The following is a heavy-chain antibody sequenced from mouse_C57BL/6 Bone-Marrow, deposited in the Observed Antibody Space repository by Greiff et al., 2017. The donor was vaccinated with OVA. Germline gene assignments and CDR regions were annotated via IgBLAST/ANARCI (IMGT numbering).Heavy chain of an antibody. CDR2: ISNGGGST. Sequence: EVQLVESGGGLVQPGGSLKLSCAASGFPFSDYYMYWVRQTPEKRLEWVAYISNGGGSTYYPDTVKGRFTISRDNAKNTLYLQMSRLKSEDTAMYYCARGAYDYDGWYFDVWGTGTTVTVSS. V-gene: IGHV5-12*01. J-gene: IGHJ1*03. D-gene: IGHD2-4*01. CDR3: ARGAYDYDGWYFDV. CDR1: GFPFSDYY.